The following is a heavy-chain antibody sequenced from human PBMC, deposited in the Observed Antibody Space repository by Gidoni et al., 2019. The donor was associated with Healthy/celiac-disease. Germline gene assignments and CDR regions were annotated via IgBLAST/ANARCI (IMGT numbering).Heavy chain of an antibody. CDR1: GFTFDDYA. D-gene: IGHD3-10*01. CDR2: ISWNSGSI. Sequence: EVQLVESGGGLVQPGRSLRLSCAAAGFTFDDYAMHWVRPAPGKGLEWVSGISWNSGSIGYADSVKGRFTISRDNAKNSLYLQMNSLRAEDTALYYCAKDMAEGGGYYFDYWGQGTLVTVSS. J-gene: IGHJ4*02. CDR3: AKDMAEGGGYYFDY. V-gene: IGHV3-9*01.